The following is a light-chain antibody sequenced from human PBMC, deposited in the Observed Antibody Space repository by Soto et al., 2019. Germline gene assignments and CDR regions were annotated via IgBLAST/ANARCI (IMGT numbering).Light chain of an antibody. J-gene: IGKJ4*01. CDR1: QSIKNN. CDR3: QQYDNWPPLT. Sequence: EIVMTQSPATLSVSPGERATLSCRASQSIKNNLAWYQQKPGQSPRLLIYGASTRATGIPARFSGSGSGTEFSLTISRLQSEDFAVYFCQQYDNWPPLTFGGGTKVEIK. CDR2: GAS. V-gene: IGKV3-15*01.